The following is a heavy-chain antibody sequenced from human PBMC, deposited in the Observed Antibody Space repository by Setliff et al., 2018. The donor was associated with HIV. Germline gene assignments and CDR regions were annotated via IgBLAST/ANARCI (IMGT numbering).Heavy chain of an antibody. Sequence: PGGSLRLSCAASGFTFSDYWMHWVRQVPGKGLAWVSRINNDGSTIDYADSVKGRFTISRDNAKNTLYLQMTSLRADDTAVYYCARDVPISFSGSYLNYWGQGTLVTVSS. CDR3: ARDVPISFSGSYLNY. CDR1: GFTFSDYW. D-gene: IGHD3-10*01. CDR2: INNDGSTI. J-gene: IGHJ4*02. V-gene: IGHV3-74*01.